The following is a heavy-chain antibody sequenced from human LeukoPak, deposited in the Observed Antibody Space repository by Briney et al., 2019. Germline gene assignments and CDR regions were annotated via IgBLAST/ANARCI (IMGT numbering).Heavy chain of an antibody. CDR3: ARALPIDY. J-gene: IGHJ4*02. CDR2: VSSSGTTI. Sequence: PPGGSLRLSCAASGFTFSKYALNWVRQAPGKGLEWVSYVSSSGTTIYCADSMKGRFTISRDNAENSLYLQMNSLRAEDTAVYYCARALPIDYWGQGTLVTVSS. V-gene: IGHV3-48*03. CDR1: GFTFSKYA.